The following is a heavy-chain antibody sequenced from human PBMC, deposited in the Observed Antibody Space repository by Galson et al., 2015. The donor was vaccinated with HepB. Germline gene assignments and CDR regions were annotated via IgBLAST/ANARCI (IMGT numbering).Heavy chain of an antibody. J-gene: IGHJ4*02. CDR1: GFSLCTSGVG. CDR3: AHQDTYYYGSGSYYY. CDR2: IYWDDDK. D-gene: IGHD3-10*01. Sequence: PALVKPTQTLTLTCTFSGFSLCTSGVGVGWIRQPPGKDLEWLALIYWDDDKRYSPSLKSRITITKDTSKNQVVLTMTNMDPVDTATYYCAHQDTYYYGSGSYYYWGQGTLVTVSS. V-gene: IGHV2-5*02.